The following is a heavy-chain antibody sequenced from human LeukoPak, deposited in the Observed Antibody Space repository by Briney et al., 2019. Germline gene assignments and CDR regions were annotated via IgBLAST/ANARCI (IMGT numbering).Heavy chain of an antibody. J-gene: IGHJ4*02. CDR2: IGTAGDT. CDR1: GFTFSNYD. V-gene: IGHV3-13*01. CDR3: ARVSKNSSGWSAYDS. Sequence: GGSLRLSCAASGFTFSNYDMPWVRQGTGKGLEWVSAIGTAGDTYYPGSVKGRFTISRENAKNSLYLQMNSLRPGDTAVYYCARVSKNSSGWSAYDSWGQGTLVTVSS. D-gene: IGHD6-19*01.